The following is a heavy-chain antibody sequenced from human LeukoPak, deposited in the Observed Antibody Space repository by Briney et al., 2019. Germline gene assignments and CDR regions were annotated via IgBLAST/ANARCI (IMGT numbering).Heavy chain of an antibody. Sequence: GGSLRLSCAASGFTFSSYAMSWVRQAPGKGLEWVSAISGSGGSTYYADSVKGRFTISRDNSKNTLYLQTNSLRAEDTAVYYCAKEVGRYFDWTHTYFDYWGQGTLVTVSS. CDR2: ISGSGGST. V-gene: IGHV3-23*01. CDR3: AKEVGRYFDWTHTYFDY. J-gene: IGHJ4*02. D-gene: IGHD3-9*01. CDR1: GFTFSSYA.